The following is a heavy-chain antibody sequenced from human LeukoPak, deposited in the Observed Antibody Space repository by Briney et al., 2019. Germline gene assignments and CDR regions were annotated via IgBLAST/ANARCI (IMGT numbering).Heavy chain of an antibody. CDR3: AKEQRDWNYGVFDY. J-gene: IGHJ4*02. V-gene: IGHV3-23*01. D-gene: IGHD1-7*01. Sequence: GGSLRLSCAASEFTFTSYAMSWVGQAPGKGLEWVSAISGSGGSTNYADSVRGRFTISRDNSMNTLYLQMNSLRAEDTAVYYCAKEQRDWNYGVFDYWGQGTLVTVSS. CDR1: EFTFTSYA. CDR2: ISGSGGST.